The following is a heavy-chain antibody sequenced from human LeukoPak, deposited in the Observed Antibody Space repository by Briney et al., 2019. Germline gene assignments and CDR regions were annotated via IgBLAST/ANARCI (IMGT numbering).Heavy chain of an antibody. CDR1: GGSISTYY. V-gene: IGHV4-59*12. CDR2: IDYSGST. D-gene: IGHD3-10*01. J-gene: IGHJ4*02. CDR3: ARVGSYCFDY. Sequence: PSETLSLTCTVSGGSISTYYWSWIRQPPGKGLQWIGYIDYSGSTNYNPSLKSRVTMSVDTSKNQFSPKLSSVITADTAAYYCARVGSYCFDYWGQGTLVTVSS.